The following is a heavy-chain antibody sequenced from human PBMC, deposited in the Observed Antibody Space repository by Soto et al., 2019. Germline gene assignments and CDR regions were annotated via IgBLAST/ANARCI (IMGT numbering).Heavy chain of an antibody. CDR1: GFSFSSYG. J-gene: IGHJ5*01. Sequence: QVQLVESGGGVVYPGSSLRLSCTASGFSFSSYGVHWVRQAPGKGLEWVAVISYHGVNKYYADSVNGRFTISRDNWKNMVFLQMNSLKVEDTAVYYCGKYSDYGDPRDWFDSWGQGTLVTVSS. D-gene: IGHD4-17*01. CDR2: ISYHGVNK. CDR3: GKYSDYGDPRDWFDS. V-gene: IGHV3-30*18.